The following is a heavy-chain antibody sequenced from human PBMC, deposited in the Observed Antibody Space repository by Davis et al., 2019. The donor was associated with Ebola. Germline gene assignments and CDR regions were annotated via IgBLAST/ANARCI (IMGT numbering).Heavy chain of an antibody. D-gene: IGHD5-24*01. J-gene: IGHJ4*02. Sequence: AGSLSLSCAASGFTFSDYYRSWIRQAPGKGLEWVSYISSSGSTIYYADPAKGRFNTSRDNAKNSMYLQMNSQIAEDTAVYYCARIMATTGPTRGVVDYWGQGALVTVSS. V-gene: IGHV3-11*01. CDR3: ARIMATTGPTRGVVDY. CDR1: GFTFSDYY. CDR2: ISSSGSTI.